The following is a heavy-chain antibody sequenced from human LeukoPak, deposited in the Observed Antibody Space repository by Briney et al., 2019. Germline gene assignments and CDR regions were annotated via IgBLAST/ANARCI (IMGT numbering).Heavy chain of an antibody. V-gene: IGHV4-61*02. D-gene: IGHD3-3*01. CDR1: GGSVNSGIYY. Sequence: SQTLSLTCTVSGGSVNSGIYYWSWIRQPAGKGLEWLVRIYTSGSTNYSPSFKSRVTMSLDTSKNQFSLRLTSVTAADTAVYYCARMGGRTAHYDFWRGYYSFDYWGQGTLVTVSS. J-gene: IGHJ4*02. CDR3: ARMGGRTAHYDFWRGYYSFDY. CDR2: IYTSGST.